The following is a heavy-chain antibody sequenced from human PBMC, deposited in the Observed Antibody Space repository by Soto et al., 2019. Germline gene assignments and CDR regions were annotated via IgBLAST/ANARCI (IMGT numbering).Heavy chain of an antibody. CDR2: ISYNGRRN. CDR1: GFTFSNYG. D-gene: IGHD6-6*01. J-gene: IGHJ4*02. Sequence: QVQLVASGGGVVQPGRSLRLSCAASGFTFSNYGMHWVRQAPGKGLEWVAVISYNGRRNSHADAVNGRFTISRDKSNSTLYLQMNSLRGEDTAVYYCAAEYSGSSELCYWGQGTLVTFSS. CDR3: AAEYSGSSELCY. V-gene: IGHV3-30*03.